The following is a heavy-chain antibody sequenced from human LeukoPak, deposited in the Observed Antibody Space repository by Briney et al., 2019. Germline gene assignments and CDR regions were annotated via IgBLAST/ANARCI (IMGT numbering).Heavy chain of an antibody. CDR2: INAGNGNT. CDR3: AREKQWLAHKGTYYYYGMDV. Sequence: ASVKVSCKASGYTFTSYAMHWVRQAPGQRLEWMGWINAGNGNTKYSQKFQGRVTITRDTSASTAYMELSSLRSEDTAVYYCAREKQWLAHKGTYYYYGMDVWGQGTTVTVSS. V-gene: IGHV1-3*01. J-gene: IGHJ6*02. D-gene: IGHD6-19*01. CDR1: GYTFTSYA.